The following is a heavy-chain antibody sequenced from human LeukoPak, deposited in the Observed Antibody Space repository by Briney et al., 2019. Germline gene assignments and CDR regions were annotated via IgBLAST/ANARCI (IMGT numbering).Heavy chain of an antibody. CDR1: GDSISSSGYY. Sequence: PSETLSLTCTVSGDSISSSGYYWGWIRQPPGQGLEWIGTIYYSGSTYYNPSLKSRVTISVDTSKNQFSLKLSSVTAADTAVYYCARGGTVTTFDYWGQGALVTVSS. V-gene: IGHV4-39*01. CDR2: IYYSGST. D-gene: IGHD4-17*01. J-gene: IGHJ4*02. CDR3: ARGGTVTTFDY.